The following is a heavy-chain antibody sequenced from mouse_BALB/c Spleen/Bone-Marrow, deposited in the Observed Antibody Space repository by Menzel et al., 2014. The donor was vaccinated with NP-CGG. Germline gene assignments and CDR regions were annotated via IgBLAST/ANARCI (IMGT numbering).Heavy chain of an antibody. CDR2: IYPGDGDT. Sequence: VQLVESGAELVRPGASVKLSCKASGYSFTNYWMSWVKQRPGQGLEWIGRIYPGDGDTNYNEKFKGKATLTVDTSSSTAYVDLSSLTSEDSAVYYCARHHRYAYYFDYWGQGTTLTVSS. V-gene: IGHV1S130*01. CDR3: ARHHRYAYYFDY. CDR1: GYSFTNYW. J-gene: IGHJ2*01. D-gene: IGHD2-14*01.